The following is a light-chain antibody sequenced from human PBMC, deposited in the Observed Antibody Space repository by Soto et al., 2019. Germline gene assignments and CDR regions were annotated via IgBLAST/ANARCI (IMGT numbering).Light chain of an antibody. CDR3: QQYNSYST. V-gene: IGKV1-5*01. CDR1: QSISSW. Sequence: MSQSPSNLSESVGDRVALTCRASQSISSWLAWYQQQPGKAPKLLLYDASSLESGVPSRFSGSGSGTEFTLTISSLQPDDFATYYCQQYNSYSTFGQGTKVDIK. CDR2: DAS. J-gene: IGKJ1*01.